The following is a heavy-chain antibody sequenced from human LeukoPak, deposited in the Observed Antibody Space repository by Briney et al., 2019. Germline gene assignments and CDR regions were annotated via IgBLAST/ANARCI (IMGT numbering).Heavy chain of an antibody. V-gene: IGHV1-8*01. CDR1: GYAFTTYD. CDR3: ARAVIVGTIQFDY. CDR2: MNPNSGNT. Sequence: GASVKVSCKASGYAFTTYDINWVRQAAGQGLEWMGWMNPNSGNTGYAQKFQGRVTVTRDTSISTAYMELSSLRSEDTAVYNCARAVIVGTIQFDYWGQGTLVTVSS. D-gene: IGHD1-26*01. J-gene: IGHJ4*02.